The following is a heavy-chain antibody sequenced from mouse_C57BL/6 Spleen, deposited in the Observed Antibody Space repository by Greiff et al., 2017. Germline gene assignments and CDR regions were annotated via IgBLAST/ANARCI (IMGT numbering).Heavy chain of an antibody. CDR3: ARRDGSSSDY. CDR2: IYPGDGDT. J-gene: IGHJ2*01. V-gene: IGHV1-82*01. CDR1: GYAFSSSW. Sequence: VKLLESGPELVKPGASVKISCKASGYAFSSSWMNWVKQRPGKGLEWIGRIYPGDGDTNYNGKFKGKATLTADKSSSTAYMQLSSLTSEDSAVYFCARRDGSSSDYWGQGTTLTVSS. D-gene: IGHD1-1*01.